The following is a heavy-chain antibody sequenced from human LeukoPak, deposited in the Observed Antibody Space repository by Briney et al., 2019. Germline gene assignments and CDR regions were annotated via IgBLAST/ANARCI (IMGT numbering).Heavy chain of an antibody. CDR1: GFTFSDYG. V-gene: IGHV3-33*01. CDR2: IWYDGSNK. D-gene: IGHD3-22*01. CDR3: ARGVDYYENSGTIDY. Sequence: PGGFLRLSCTASGFTFSDYGMHWVRQPPGKGLEWVAIIWYDGSNKKYEDSVKGRFTISRDNSKNTLYLQMNSLRAEDTAVYYCARGVDYYENSGTIDYWGQGTLVTVSS. J-gene: IGHJ4*02.